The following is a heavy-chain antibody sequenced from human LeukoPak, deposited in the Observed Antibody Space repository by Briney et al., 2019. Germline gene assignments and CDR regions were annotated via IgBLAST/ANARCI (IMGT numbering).Heavy chain of an antibody. V-gene: IGHV4-4*07. D-gene: IGHD6-13*01. Sequence: SETLSLTCTVSGGSISSYYWSWIRQPAGKGLEWIGRIYTSGSTNYNSSLKSRVTMSVDTSKNQFSLKLSSVTAADTAVYYCAREYTGIAEYYFDYWGQGTLATVSP. CDR1: GGSISSYY. CDR3: AREYTGIAEYYFDY. J-gene: IGHJ4*02. CDR2: IYTSGST.